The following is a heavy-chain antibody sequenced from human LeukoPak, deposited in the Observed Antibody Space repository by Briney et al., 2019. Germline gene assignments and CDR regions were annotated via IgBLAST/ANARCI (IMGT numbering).Heavy chain of an antibody. D-gene: IGHD2-21*02. CDR1: GFTFFNYA. J-gene: IGHJ4*02. Sequence: PWGSLSLSCEASGFTFFNYAMSCVRQAPGKGLEWVSGIGSDSATFYTDSVKGRFTISRDNSKNTVYLHIDSLGAEDTAVYYCAKCMSSTGVCLNFDYWGQGILVAVST. CDR3: AKCMSSTGVCLNFDY. V-gene: IGHV3-23*01. CDR2: IGSDSAT.